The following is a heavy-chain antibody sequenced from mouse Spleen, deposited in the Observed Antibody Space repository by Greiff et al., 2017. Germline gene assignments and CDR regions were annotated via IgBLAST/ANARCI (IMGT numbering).Heavy chain of an antibody. D-gene: IGHD1-1*01. Sequence: EVQRVESGGDLVKPGGSLQLSCAASGFTFSSYGMSWVRQTPDKRLEWVATISSGGSYTYYPDSVKGRFTISRDNAKNTLYLQMSSLKSEDTAMYYCARTPLTTVVGYFDYWGQGTTLTVSS. CDR2: ISSGGSYT. J-gene: IGHJ2*01. CDR3: ARTPLTTVVGYFDY. CDR1: GFTFSSYG. V-gene: IGHV5-6*01.